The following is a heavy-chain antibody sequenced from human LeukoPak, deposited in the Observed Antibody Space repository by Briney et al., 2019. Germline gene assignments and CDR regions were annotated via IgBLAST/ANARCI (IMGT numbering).Heavy chain of an antibody. V-gene: IGHV3-53*01. CDR3: ARIEWERLGRAFDI. CDR1: GFTVSDNY. D-gene: IGHD1-26*01. Sequence: GGSLRLSCAASGFTVSDNYMTWVRQAPGKGLEWVSSIYSAGAAHYAESVKGRFTISRDNSKNTLYLQMNSLRAEDMAVYYCARIEWERLGRAFDIWGQGTMVTVSS. CDR2: IYSAGAA. J-gene: IGHJ3*02.